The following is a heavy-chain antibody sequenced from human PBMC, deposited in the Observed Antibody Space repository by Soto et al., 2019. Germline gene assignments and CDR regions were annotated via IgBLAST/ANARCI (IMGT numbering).Heavy chain of an antibody. J-gene: IGHJ6*02. Sequence: VASVKVSCKASGYTFTSYYMHWVLQAPGQGLEWMGIINPSGGSTSYAQKFQGRVTMTRDTSTSTVYMELSSLRSEDTAVYYCARGNSSSYVGGKYYYGMDVWGQGTTVTVSS. D-gene: IGHD6-13*01. V-gene: IGHV1-46*01. CDR2: INPSGGST. CDR3: ARGNSSSYVGGKYYYGMDV. CDR1: GYTFTSYY.